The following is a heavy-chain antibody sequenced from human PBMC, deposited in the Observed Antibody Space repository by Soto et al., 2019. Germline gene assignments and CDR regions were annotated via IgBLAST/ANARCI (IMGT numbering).Heavy chain of an antibody. J-gene: IGHJ6*02. D-gene: IGHD2-15*01. CDR1: GFTFSRYA. CDR3: AKGSGGLRNDGMDV. V-gene: IGHV3-30*18. CDR2: ISYDGRNE. Sequence: QVKLVESGGGVVKPGRYLTLSCVASGFTFSRYAMDWFSQAPGKGLEWVAIISYDGRNEYYADSVKVRFTISRDNSKNTLYLQMNSLRPEDTAVYYCAKGSGGLRNDGMDVWLQGTKVIVSS.